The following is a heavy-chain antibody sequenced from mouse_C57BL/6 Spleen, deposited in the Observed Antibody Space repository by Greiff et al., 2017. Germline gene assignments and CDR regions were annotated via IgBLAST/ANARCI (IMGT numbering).Heavy chain of an antibody. J-gene: IGHJ3*01. Sequence: QVQLKESGPELVKPGASVKLSCKASGYTFTSYDINWVKQRPGQGLEWIGWIYPRDGSTKYNEKFKGKATLTVDTSSSTAYMELHSLTSEDSAVYFCARGDSSGWFAYWGQGTLVTVSA. D-gene: IGHD3-2*02. CDR3: ARGDSSGWFAY. V-gene: IGHV1-85*01. CDR2: IYPRDGST. CDR1: GYTFTSYD.